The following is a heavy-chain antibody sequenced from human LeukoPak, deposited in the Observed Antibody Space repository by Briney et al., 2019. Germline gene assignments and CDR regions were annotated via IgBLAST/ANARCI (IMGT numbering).Heavy chain of an antibody. V-gene: IGHV3-23*01. CDR1: GFTFSSYA. D-gene: IGHD5-24*01. J-gene: IGHJ3*01. Sequence: GGSLRLSCAASGFTFSSYAMSWVRQAPGKGLEWVSAISGSGGSTYYADSVKGRFTISRDNSKNTLSLQMNSLRVEDTAMYFCAKDIQLSTWGLGAMVTVSS. CDR2: ISGSGGST. CDR3: AKDIQLST.